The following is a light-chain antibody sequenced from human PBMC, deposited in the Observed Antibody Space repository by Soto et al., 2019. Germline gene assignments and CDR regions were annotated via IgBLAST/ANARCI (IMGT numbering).Light chain of an antibody. V-gene: IGKV3-20*01. CDR1: QSVSSSY. CDR3: QHYVTSPT. J-gene: IGKJ4*01. CDR2: GAF. Sequence: EIVLTQSPGTLSLSPGERATLSCRASQSVSSSYLAWYQQKPGQAPRLLIYGAFNRATGIPDRFSGSGSGTDFTLTISRLEPEDFAVYYCQHYVTSPTFGGGTKVDIK.